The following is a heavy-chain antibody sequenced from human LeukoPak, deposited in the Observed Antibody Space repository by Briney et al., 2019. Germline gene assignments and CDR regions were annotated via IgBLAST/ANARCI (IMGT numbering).Heavy chain of an antibody. D-gene: IGHD5-24*01. CDR3: AREGHVEMATIPYYYYYGMDV. Sequence: ASVKVSCKASGGTFSSYAISWVRQAPGQGLEWMGRIIPILGIANYAQKFQGRVTITADRSTSTAYMELSSLRSEDTAVYYCAREGHVEMATIPYYYYYGMDVWGQGTTVTVSS. CDR2: IIPILGIA. V-gene: IGHV1-69*04. CDR1: GGTFSSYA. J-gene: IGHJ6*02.